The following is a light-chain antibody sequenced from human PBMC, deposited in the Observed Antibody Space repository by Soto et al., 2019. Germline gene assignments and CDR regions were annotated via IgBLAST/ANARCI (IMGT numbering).Light chain of an antibody. Sequence: DIQMTQSPSSLSASVGDRVTITCRASQTISGYLNWYQQKPGKAPELLIYAASALPSGVPSRFSGSGSGTEFTLTMSGLQPEDFATYYCQQGHSTPYTFGQGTKVDIK. CDR2: AAS. CDR3: QQGHSTPYT. J-gene: IGKJ2*01. V-gene: IGKV1-39*01. CDR1: QTISGY.